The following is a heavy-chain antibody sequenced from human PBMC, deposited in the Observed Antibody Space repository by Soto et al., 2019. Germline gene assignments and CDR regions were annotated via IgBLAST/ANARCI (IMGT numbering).Heavy chain of an antibody. CDR3: AREGFDWGDAFDI. J-gene: IGHJ3*02. D-gene: IGHD3-9*01. CDR1: GFTFSSYA. V-gene: IGHV3-30-3*01. CDR2: ISYDGSNK. Sequence: GGSLRLSCAASGFTFSSYAMHWVRQAPGKGLEWVAVISYDGSNKYYADSVKGRFTISRDNSKNTLYLQMNSLRAEDTAVYYCAREGFDWGDAFDIWGQGTMVTVSS.